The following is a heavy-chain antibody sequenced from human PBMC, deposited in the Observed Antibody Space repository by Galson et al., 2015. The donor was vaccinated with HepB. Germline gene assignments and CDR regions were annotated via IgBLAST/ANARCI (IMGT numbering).Heavy chain of an antibody. D-gene: IGHD3-3*01. CDR2: IIPDFGTT. CDR3: AASYDFWNSFAY. J-gene: IGHJ4*02. V-gene: IGHV1-69*06. CDR1: GATLHSYG. Sequence: SVKVSCKASGATLHSYGVYWVRQAPGQGLEWMGGIIPDFGTTNYAHKFEGRVTFTADMSTNIVYMDVSSLTSEDTAMYYCAASYDFWNSFAYWGQGTPVIVSS.